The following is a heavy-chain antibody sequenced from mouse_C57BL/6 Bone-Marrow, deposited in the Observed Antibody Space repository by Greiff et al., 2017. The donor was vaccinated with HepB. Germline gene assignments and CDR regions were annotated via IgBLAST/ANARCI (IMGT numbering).Heavy chain of an antibody. Sequence: EVMLVESGGGLVKPGGSLKLSCAASGFTFSSYAMSWVRQTPEKRLEWVATISDGGSYTYYPDNVKGRFTISRDNAKNNLYLHMSHLKSADTALYYCARDGYDEGVWYYFDYWGQGTTLTVSS. CDR1: GFTFSSYA. D-gene: IGHD2-2*01. V-gene: IGHV5-4*03. CDR2: ISDGGSYT. CDR3: ARDGYDEGVWYYFDY. J-gene: IGHJ2*01.